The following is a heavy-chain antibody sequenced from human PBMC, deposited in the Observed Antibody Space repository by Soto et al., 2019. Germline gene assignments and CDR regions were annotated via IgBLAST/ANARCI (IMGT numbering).Heavy chain of an antibody. V-gene: IGHV3-33*01. D-gene: IGHD3-22*01. CDR1: GFTFSSYG. Sequence: GGSLRLSCAASGFTFSSYGMHCVRQAPCKGLEWVAVIWYDGSNKYYADSVKGRFTISRDNSKNTLYMQMNSLRVEDTAVYYCATDQDDSSGYYGQGMDVWGQGTTVTVSS. CDR2: IWYDGSNK. CDR3: ATDQDDSSGYYGQGMDV. J-gene: IGHJ6*02.